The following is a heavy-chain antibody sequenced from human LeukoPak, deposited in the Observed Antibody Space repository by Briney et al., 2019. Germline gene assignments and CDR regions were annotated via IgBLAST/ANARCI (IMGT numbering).Heavy chain of an antibody. D-gene: IGHD6-13*01. Sequence: PGGSLRLSCAASGFTFSSYGMHWVRQAPGKGLEWVAVISYDGSNKYYADSVKGRFTISRDNSKSTLYLQMNSLRAEDTAVYYCAKVRGQQLAFDYWGQGTLVTVSS. V-gene: IGHV3-30*18. J-gene: IGHJ4*02. CDR2: ISYDGSNK. CDR3: AKVRGQQLAFDY. CDR1: GFTFSSYG.